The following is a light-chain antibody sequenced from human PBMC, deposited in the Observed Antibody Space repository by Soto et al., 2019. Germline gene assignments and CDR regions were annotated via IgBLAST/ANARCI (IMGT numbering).Light chain of an antibody. CDR1: SSNLGAGYD. CDR2: GNR. J-gene: IGLJ3*02. V-gene: IGLV1-40*01. CDR3: CSFAGTSTWV. Sequence: QLVLTQPPSVSGAPGQRVTISCTGNSSNLGAGYDVHWYQQLPGAAPKLVIFGNRNRPSGVPERFSGSKSGITASLTISGLQAADEGDYYCCSFAGTSTWVFGGGTKLTVL.